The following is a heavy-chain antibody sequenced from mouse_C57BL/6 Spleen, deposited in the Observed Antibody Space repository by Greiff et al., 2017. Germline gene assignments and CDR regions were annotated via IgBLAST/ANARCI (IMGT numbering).Heavy chain of an antibody. CDR2: INPSSGYT. Sequence: VQLQQSGAELARPGASVKMSCKASGYTFTSYTMHWVKQRPGQGLEWIGYINPSSGYTKYNQKFKDKATLTADKSSSTAYMQLSSLTSEDSAVYYGARKDTTVVARGYFDVWGTGTTVTVSS. V-gene: IGHV1-4*01. J-gene: IGHJ1*03. CDR3: ARKDTTVVARGYFDV. CDR1: GYTFTSYT. D-gene: IGHD1-1*01.